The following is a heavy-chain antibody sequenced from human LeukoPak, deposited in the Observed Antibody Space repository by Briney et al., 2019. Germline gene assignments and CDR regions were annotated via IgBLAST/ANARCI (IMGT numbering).Heavy chain of an antibody. J-gene: IGHJ4*02. CDR1: GYTFSNYD. V-gene: IGHV1-8*01. D-gene: IGHD6-13*01. CDR3: ARGLYIAAAGPRY. Sequence: ASVKVSCKASGYTFSNYDINWVRQATGQGLEWMGWMNPNSGNTGYAQKFQGRVTMTRNTSISTAYMELSSLRSEDTAVYYCARGLYIAAAGPRYWGQGTLVTVSS. CDR2: MNPNSGNT.